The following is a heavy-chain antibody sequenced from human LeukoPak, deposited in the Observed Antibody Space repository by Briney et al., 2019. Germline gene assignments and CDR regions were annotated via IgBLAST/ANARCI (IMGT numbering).Heavy chain of an antibody. V-gene: IGHV4-59*01. CDR1: GGPISSYY. CDR2: IYYSGST. CDR3: ARGYSGYPYYFDY. Sequence: PSETLSLTCTVSGGPISSYYWSWIRQPPGKGLEWIGYIYYSGSTNYNPSLKSRVTISVDTSKNQFSLKLSSVTAADTAVYYCARGYSGYPYYFDYWGQGTLVTVSS. J-gene: IGHJ4*02. D-gene: IGHD5-12*01.